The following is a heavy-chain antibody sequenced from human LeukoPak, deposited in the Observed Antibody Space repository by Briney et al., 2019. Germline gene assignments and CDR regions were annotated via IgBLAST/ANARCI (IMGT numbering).Heavy chain of an antibody. CDR3: AREAAAAYNYFDY. CDR1: VYTFTAYY. V-gene: IGHV1-2*02. D-gene: IGHD6-13*01. Sequence: ASVNVSCKPSVYTFTAYYMHWVRQAPGQGLKWMGWINPSSGGTNYAQKFQGRVTMTRDTSNSTAYMELSRLRSDDTAVYYCAREAAAAYNYFDYWGQGTLVTASS. CDR2: INPSSGGT. J-gene: IGHJ4*02.